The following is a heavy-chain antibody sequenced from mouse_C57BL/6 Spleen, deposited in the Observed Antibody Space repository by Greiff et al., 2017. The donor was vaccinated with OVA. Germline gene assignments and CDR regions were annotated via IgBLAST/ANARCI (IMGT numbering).Heavy chain of an antibody. J-gene: IGHJ4*01. CDR1: GYTFTSYW. Sequence: VQLQQPGAELVKPGASVKLSCKASGYTFTSYWMHWVKQRPGQGLEWIGMIHPNSGSTNYNEKFKSKATLTVDKSSSTAYMQLSSLTSEDSAVYYCARYYGSSGAMDYWGQGTSVTVSS. CDR3: ARYYGSSGAMDY. CDR2: IHPNSGST. V-gene: IGHV1-64*01. D-gene: IGHD1-1*01.